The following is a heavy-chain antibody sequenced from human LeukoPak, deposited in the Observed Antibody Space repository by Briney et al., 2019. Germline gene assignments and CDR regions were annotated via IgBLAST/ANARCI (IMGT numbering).Heavy chain of an antibody. Sequence: GGSLRLSCAASGFTFSSYEMNWVRQAPGKGLEWVSYISSSGSTIYYADSVKGRFTISRDNAKNTLYLQMNSLRAEDTAVYYCAREGLVDTAMVSAFDIWGQGTMVTVSS. D-gene: IGHD5-18*01. V-gene: IGHV3-48*03. CDR3: AREGLVDTAMVSAFDI. CDR2: ISSSGSTI. J-gene: IGHJ3*02. CDR1: GFTFSSYE.